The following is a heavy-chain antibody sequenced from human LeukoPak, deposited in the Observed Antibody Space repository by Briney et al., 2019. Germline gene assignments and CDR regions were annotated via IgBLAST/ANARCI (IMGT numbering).Heavy chain of an antibody. Sequence: GESLRISCKGSGYSFTSYWISWVRQMPGKGLEWMGRIDPSDSYTNYSPSFQGHVTISADKSISTAYLQWSSLKASDTAMYYCARLSISSSPNGDDAFDIWGQGTMVTVSS. CDR1: GYSFTSYW. CDR2: IDPSDSYT. V-gene: IGHV5-10-1*01. D-gene: IGHD6-6*01. CDR3: ARLSISSSPNGDDAFDI. J-gene: IGHJ3*02.